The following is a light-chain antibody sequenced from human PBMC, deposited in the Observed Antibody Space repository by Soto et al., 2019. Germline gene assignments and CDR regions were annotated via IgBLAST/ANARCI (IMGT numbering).Light chain of an antibody. CDR2: AAS. CDR3: LQYNSYPRT. J-gene: IGKJ1*01. V-gene: IGKV1-17*01. Sequence: IQMTQSPSSLSASLGDRVTITCRASQAIGTDLGWYQQKPGKAPKRLIYAASSLQSGAPPRFSGSGSGTDFTLTFRSLQSEDFATYFCLQYNSYPRTFGQGTRVDI. CDR1: QAIGTD.